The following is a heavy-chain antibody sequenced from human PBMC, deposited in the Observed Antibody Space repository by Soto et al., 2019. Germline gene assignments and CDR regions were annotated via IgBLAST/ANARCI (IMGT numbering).Heavy chain of an antibody. CDR1: GYTFTSYD. CDR2: MNPNSGNT. CDR3: ARVLGVQAVTTLGY. D-gene: IGHD4-17*01. J-gene: IGHJ4*02. Sequence: QVQLVQSGAEVKKPGASVKVSCKASGYTFTSYDINWVRQATGQGLEWLGWMNPNSGNTGYAQKVQGRVTMTRNTSTSTAYMEMSRLRSEDTAVYYCARVLGVQAVTTLGYWGQGTLVTVSP. V-gene: IGHV1-8*01.